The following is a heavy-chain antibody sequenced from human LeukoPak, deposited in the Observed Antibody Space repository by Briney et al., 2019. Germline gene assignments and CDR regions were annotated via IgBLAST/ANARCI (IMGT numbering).Heavy chain of an antibody. Sequence: PGRSLRLSCAASGFTFSSYWMNWLRQAPGNGLEWVANIKQNGDEKYYVDSVKGRFTISRDNAENSLYLQMNSLRVEDTAVYYCARSGVGVKDYWGQGTLVTVSS. J-gene: IGHJ4*02. CDR1: GFTFSSYW. V-gene: IGHV3-7*01. CDR2: IKQNGDEK. D-gene: IGHD1-26*01. CDR3: ARSGVGVKDY.